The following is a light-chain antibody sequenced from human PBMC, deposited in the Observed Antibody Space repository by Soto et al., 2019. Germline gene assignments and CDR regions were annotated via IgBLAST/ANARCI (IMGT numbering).Light chain of an antibody. CDR2: GAS. J-gene: IGKJ3*01. V-gene: IGKV3-20*01. Sequence: EIVLTQSPGTLSLSPGERATLSCRASQSVSSSYLAWYQQKPGQAPRLLIYGASSRATGIPDRFSGSGSGTDFTLTISRLEPEDFAVYYCQQYGSSPSVFGPGTKVDIK. CDR1: QSVSSSY. CDR3: QQYGSSPSV.